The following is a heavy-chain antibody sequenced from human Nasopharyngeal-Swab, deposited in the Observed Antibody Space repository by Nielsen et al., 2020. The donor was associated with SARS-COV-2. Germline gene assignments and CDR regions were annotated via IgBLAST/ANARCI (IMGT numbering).Heavy chain of an antibody. CDR3: ESQGGGDYFGSRRYYNYVMDV. D-gene: IGHD3-22*01. CDR2: IIPIFGIA. V-gene: IGHV1-69*04. J-gene: IGHJ6*02. Sequence: SVKVSCKASGGTFSSYAISWVRQAPGQGLEWMGRIIPIFGIANYAQKLQGRVTITADKSTSTAYMELSSLCSEDTAVYYSESQGGGDYFGSRRYYNYVMDVWGQGTTVTVSS. CDR1: GGTFSSYA.